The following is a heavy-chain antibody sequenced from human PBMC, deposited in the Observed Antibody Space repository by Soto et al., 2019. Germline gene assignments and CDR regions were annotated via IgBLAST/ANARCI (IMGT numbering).Heavy chain of an antibody. J-gene: IGHJ3*02. CDR3: ARIVGVDEAYDM. D-gene: IGHD3-3*01. Sequence: SGPTLVNPTQTLTLTCTVSGFSLTTSGMCVSWIRQPPGKALEWLALIDWDDDKYYNTSLQTRLTISKDPSKNQVVLTMTNMDRVDTATYYCARIVGVDEAYDMWGQGTMVTV. V-gene: IGHV2-70*01. CDR1: GFSLTTSGMC. CDR2: IDWDDDK.